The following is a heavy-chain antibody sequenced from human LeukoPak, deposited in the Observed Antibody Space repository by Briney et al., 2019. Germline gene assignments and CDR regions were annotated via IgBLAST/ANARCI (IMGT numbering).Heavy chain of an antibody. CDR3: ARYYGSGSVGGFDY. J-gene: IGHJ4*02. CDR1: GFTFSNYG. CDR2: IWYDGSNE. Sequence: GGSLRLSCEASGFTFSNYGMHWVRQAPGKGLEWVACIWYDGSNEYYTDSVKGRFAISRDNSKNTLSLQMSSLRAEDTAVYYCARYYGSGSVGGFDYWGQGTLVTVSS. D-gene: IGHD3-10*01. V-gene: IGHV3-33*01.